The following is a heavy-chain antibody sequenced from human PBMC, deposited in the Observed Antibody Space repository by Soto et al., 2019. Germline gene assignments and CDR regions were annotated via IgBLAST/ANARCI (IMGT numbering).Heavy chain of an antibody. D-gene: IGHD5-12*01. Sequence: EVQLLESGGDLVQPGGYLRLACAASGFSFSSYAMVWFRQAPGKGLEWVSVISARGGSSYFADSVKGRFTISRDNSKNVLSLEMNSLRSEDTGTYCCAKGSIEYSASVDHGGQGTLVLVSS. V-gene: IGHV3-23*01. CDR1: GFSFSSYA. J-gene: IGHJ4*02. CDR3: AKGSIEYSASVDH. CDR2: ISARGGSS.